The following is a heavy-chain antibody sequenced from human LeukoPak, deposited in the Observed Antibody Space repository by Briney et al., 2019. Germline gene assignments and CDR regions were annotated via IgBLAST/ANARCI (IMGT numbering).Heavy chain of an antibody. CDR2: IYSDNT. D-gene: IGHD6-13*01. J-gene: IGHJ4*02. CDR3: AGSSNWLPFDY. Sequence: QTGGSLRLSCTVSGFTVSSNSMSWVRQAPGKGLEWVSFIYSDNTHYSDSVKGRFTISRDNSKNTLYLQMNSLRAEDTAVYYCAGSSNWLPFDYWGQGTLVTVSS. V-gene: IGHV3-53*01. CDR1: GFTVSSNS.